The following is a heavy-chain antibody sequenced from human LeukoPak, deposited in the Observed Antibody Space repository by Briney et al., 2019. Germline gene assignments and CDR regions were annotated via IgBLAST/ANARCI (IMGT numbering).Heavy chain of an antibody. J-gene: IGHJ3*02. CDR1: GFTFGSYG. D-gene: IGHD3-9*01. CDR3: ARDRIASAGYYNWGGNDAFDI. V-gene: IGHV3-7*01. Sequence: GGSLRLSCAASGFTFGSYGMSWVRQAPGKGLEWVANIKEGGGGKDYVDSVKGRFTISRDNAKNSLFLQMNSLRAEETAGYYCARDRIASAGYYNWGGNDAFDIWGQGTMVTVSS. CDR2: IKEGGGGK.